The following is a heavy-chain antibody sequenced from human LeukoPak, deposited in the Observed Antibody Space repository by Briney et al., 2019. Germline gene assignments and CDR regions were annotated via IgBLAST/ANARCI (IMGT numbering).Heavy chain of an antibody. Sequence: GGSLRLSCSASGFTFGSCAMHWVRQAPGKGLEYVSAISSNGVNTYYADSVKGRFTISRDNSKNTLYLQMNSLRPEDTAVYLCVPSPITLVRGVSYWGQGTLVTVSS. J-gene: IGHJ4*02. CDR1: GFTFGSCA. D-gene: IGHD3-10*01. CDR2: ISSNGVNT. V-gene: IGHV3-64D*06. CDR3: VPSPITLVRGVSY.